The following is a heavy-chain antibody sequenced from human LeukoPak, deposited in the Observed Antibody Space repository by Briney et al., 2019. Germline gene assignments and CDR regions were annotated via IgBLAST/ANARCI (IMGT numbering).Heavy chain of an antibody. V-gene: IGHV3-23*01. CDR2: ISGSGGST. Sequence: PGGSLRLSCAASGFTFSSYAMSWVRQAPGKGLEWVSAISGSGGSTYYADSVKGRFTISRDNAKNSLYLQMNSLRAEDTALYYCAKGYSSGWPRGSAFDIWGQGTMVTVSS. D-gene: IGHD6-19*01. J-gene: IGHJ3*02. CDR3: AKGYSSGWPRGSAFDI. CDR1: GFTFSSYA.